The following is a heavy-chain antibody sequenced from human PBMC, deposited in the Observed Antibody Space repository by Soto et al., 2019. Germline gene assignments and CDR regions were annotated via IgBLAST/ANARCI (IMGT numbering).Heavy chain of an antibody. V-gene: IGHV3-20*04. D-gene: IGHD6-19*01. CDR1: GFTFEDHG. Sequence: EVQLVESGGGVVRPGGSLRLSCAASGFTFEDHGMTWVRQVPGKGLEWVAEINWSGSSTSYADSVKGRFTISRDNDKNSLYLQMNSLRAEDPALNFCARDGGVAVAVDAADIWGQGTMVTVSS. J-gene: IGHJ3*02. CDR3: ARDGGVAVAVDAADI. CDR2: INWSGSST.